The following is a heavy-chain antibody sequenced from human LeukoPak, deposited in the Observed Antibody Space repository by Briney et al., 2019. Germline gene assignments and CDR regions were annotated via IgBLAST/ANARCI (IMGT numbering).Heavy chain of an antibody. CDR1: GFTFSSYS. CDR2: ISSSSSII. Sequence: GGSLRLSCAASGFTFSSYSMNWVRQAPGKGLEWVSDISSSSSIIYYADSVKGRFTISRDNAKNSLYLQVNSLRAEDTAVYYCARDFGGIGYCSSTSCFPLDYWGQGTLVTVSS. V-gene: IGHV3-48*01. D-gene: IGHD2-2*01. J-gene: IGHJ4*02. CDR3: ARDFGGIGYCSSTSCFPLDY.